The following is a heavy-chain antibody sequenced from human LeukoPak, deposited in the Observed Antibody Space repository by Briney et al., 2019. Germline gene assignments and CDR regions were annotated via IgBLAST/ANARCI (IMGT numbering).Heavy chain of an antibody. Sequence: SVKVSCKASGYTFTSYDINWVRQATGQGLEWMGWMNPNSGNTGYAQKFQGRVTMTRNTSISTAYMELSSLRFEDTAVYYCARGAGYSSSWNWFDPWGQGTLVTVSS. D-gene: IGHD6-13*01. CDR1: GYTFTSYD. CDR3: ARGAGYSSSWNWFDP. V-gene: IGHV1-8*01. CDR2: MNPNSGNT. J-gene: IGHJ5*02.